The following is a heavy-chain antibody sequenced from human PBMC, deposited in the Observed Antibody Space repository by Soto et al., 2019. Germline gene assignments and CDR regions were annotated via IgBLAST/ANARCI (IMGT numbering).Heavy chain of an antibody. CDR1: GGSINSGGYY. Sequence: QVQLRESGPGLVKPSQTLSLTCTVSGGSINSGGYYWNWIRQHPGKGLEWIGYMYYSGSTYYNPFLRSRVIISADTSENHFSLKLSSVTAADTAVYFCARGDRKSGYSSSWVFDYWGQGPLVNVSS. CDR2: MYYSGST. CDR3: ARGDRKSGYSSSWVFDY. J-gene: IGHJ4*02. V-gene: IGHV4-31*03. D-gene: IGHD6-13*01.